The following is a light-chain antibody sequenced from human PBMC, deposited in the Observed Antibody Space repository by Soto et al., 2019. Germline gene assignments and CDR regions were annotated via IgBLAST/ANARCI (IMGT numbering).Light chain of an antibody. CDR2: EVN. CDR3: SSYTSRSSTTLMV. J-gene: IGLJ2*01. Sequence: QSVLTQPASVSGSPGQSITISCTGTSDDIGHYDYVSWYQQHPGKAPKLIIYEVNNPHGISNRFSGSKSGDTASLTISGLQAEDEADYYCSSYTSRSSTTLMVFGGGTKLTVL. V-gene: IGLV2-14*01. CDR1: SDDIGHYDY.